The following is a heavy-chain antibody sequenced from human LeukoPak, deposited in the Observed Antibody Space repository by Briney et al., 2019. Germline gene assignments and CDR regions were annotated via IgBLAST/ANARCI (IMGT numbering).Heavy chain of an antibody. J-gene: IGHJ4*02. CDR3: AREIAAAGPRKKRGGPYYFDY. CDR1: GVSISSSNW. Sequence: PSETLSLTCAVSGVSISSSNWWSWVRQPPGKGLEWIGYIYYSGSTNYNPSLKSRVTISVDTSKNQFSLKLSSVTAADTAVYYCAREIAAAGPRKKRGGPYYFDYWGQGTLVTVSS. D-gene: IGHD6-13*01. V-gene: IGHV4-4*02. CDR2: IYYSGST.